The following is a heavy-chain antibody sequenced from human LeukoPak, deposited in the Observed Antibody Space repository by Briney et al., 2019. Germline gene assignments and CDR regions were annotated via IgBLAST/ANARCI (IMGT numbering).Heavy chain of an antibody. D-gene: IGHD2-15*01. V-gene: IGHV1-2*02. Sequence: PVASVKVSCKASGYTFTGYYMHWVRQAPGQGLEWMGWINPNSGGTNYAQKFQGRVTMTRDTSINTAYMELSRLRSDDTAVYYCARGAIEGTVVVVESTMGDIDYWGQGTLVTVSS. CDR2: INPNSGGT. CDR1: GYTFTGYY. CDR3: ARGAIEGTVVVVESTMGDIDY. J-gene: IGHJ4*02.